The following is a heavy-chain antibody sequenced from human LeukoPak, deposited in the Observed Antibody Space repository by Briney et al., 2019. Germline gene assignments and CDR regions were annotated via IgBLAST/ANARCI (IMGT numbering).Heavy chain of an antibody. CDR2: IYHSGST. CDR1: GGSISSGGYY. J-gene: IGHJ3*02. CDR3: ARDEIAAAGTRTVTDAFDI. Sequence: SETLSLTCTVSGGSISSGGYYWSWIRQPPGKGLEWIGYIYHSGSTYYNPSLKSRVTISVDRSKNQFSLKLGSVTAADTAVYYCARDEIAAAGTRTVTDAFDIRGQGTMVTVSS. D-gene: IGHD6-13*01. V-gene: IGHV4-30-2*01.